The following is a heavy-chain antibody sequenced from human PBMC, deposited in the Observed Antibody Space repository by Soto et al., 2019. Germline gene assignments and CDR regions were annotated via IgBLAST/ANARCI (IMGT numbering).Heavy chain of an antibody. CDR1: GHTFTGYY. J-gene: IGHJ3*02. CDR2: INPNSGGT. D-gene: IGHD3-3*01. Sequence: GASGKVSCKASGHTFTGYYMHCVRQASGQGLEWMGWINPNSGGTNYAQTFQGWVTMTRDTSISTAYMELSRLRSDDTAVYYCARDGEGIAFPGNLLAIWGQGTMVTVSS. V-gene: IGHV1-2*04. CDR3: ARDGEGIAFPGNLLAI.